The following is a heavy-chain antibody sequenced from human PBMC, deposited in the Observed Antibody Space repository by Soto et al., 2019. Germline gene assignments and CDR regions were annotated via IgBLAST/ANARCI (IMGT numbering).Heavy chain of an antibody. D-gene: IGHD5-12*01. CDR3: ARPSSGYDSPADY. V-gene: IGHV3-48*01. Sequence: EVQLVESGGGLVQPGGSLRLSCAASGFTFSSYSMNWVRQAPGKGLEWVSYISSSSSTIYYADSVKGRFTISRDNAKNSLYLQMNSLRAEDTAVCYCARPSSGYDSPADYWGQGTLVTVSS. CDR1: GFTFSSYS. J-gene: IGHJ4*02. CDR2: ISSSSSTI.